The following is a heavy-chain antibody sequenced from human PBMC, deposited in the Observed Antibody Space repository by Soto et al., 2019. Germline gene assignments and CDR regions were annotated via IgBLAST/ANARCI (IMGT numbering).Heavy chain of an antibody. CDR1: GVSISSYY. J-gene: IGHJ2*01. CDR2: IYYSWST. Sequence: QVQLQESGPGLVKPSETLSLTCTVSGVSISSYYWSWIRQPPGKGLEWIGYIYYSWSTNYNPSLKNRVTIAVDTSKNQFSLKLRSVTAADTAVYSCARGRGGYFDLWGRGTLVTVSS. V-gene: IGHV4-59*01. CDR3: ARGRGGYFDL.